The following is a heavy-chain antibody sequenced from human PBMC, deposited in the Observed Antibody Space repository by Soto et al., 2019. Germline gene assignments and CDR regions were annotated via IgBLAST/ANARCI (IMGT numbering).Heavy chain of an antibody. D-gene: IGHD1-26*01. V-gene: IGHV1-46*04. Sequence: QVQLVQSGAEVQKPGASVRVSCKASGYTFTSYYIHWVRQAPGKGLEWVSIINPVGGSTNYAQKLQGRVTVTRDTSTSTVHMELSSLRSEDTAVYYCARGWGRVVYAMDVWGQGTTVTVSS. J-gene: IGHJ6*02. CDR3: ARGWGRVVYAMDV. CDR1: GYTFTSYY. CDR2: INPVGGST.